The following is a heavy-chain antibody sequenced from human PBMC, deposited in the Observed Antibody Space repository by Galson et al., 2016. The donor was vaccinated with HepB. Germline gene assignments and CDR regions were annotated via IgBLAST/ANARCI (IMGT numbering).Heavy chain of an antibody. Sequence: ETLSLTCAVSGGSMSGFYWSWIRQSPGKGLEWLGYISFIDITNYNPSFKNRITISQDTSKKHFSLNLTSVTVADTAVYYCAREEPNLVVPGSDSFDLWGQGTMVTVSS. CDR1: GGSMSGFY. V-gene: IGHV4-59*01. D-gene: IGHD6-19*01. CDR3: AREEPNLVVPGSDSFDL. CDR2: ISFIDIT. J-gene: IGHJ3*01.